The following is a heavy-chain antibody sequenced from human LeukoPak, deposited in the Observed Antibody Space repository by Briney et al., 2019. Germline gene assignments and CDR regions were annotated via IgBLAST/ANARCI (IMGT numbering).Heavy chain of an antibody. Sequence: SETLSLTCTVSGGSISSYYWSWIRQPPGKGLEWIGYIYYSGSTDYNPSLKSRVTISVETSKNQFSLKLSSVTAADTAVYYCARAPPDPYYYYMDVWGKGTTVTVSS. CDR1: GGSISSYY. D-gene: IGHD1-14*01. J-gene: IGHJ6*03. CDR2: IYYSGST. CDR3: ARAPPDPYYYYMDV. V-gene: IGHV4-59*01.